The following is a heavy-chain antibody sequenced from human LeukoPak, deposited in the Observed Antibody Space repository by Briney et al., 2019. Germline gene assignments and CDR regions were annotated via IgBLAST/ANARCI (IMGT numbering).Heavy chain of an antibody. CDR2: ISSNGGST. J-gene: IGHJ4*02. V-gene: IGHV3-64*04. Sequence: HPGGSLRLSCSASGFTFSSYAMHWVRQAPGKGLEYVSAISSNGGSTYYADSVKGRFTISRDNSKNTLYLQMNSLRAEDTAVYYCAKGRTVTSRDNFDYWGQGTLVTVSS. CDR3: AKGRTVTSRDNFDY. CDR1: GFTFSSYA. D-gene: IGHD1/OR15-1a*01.